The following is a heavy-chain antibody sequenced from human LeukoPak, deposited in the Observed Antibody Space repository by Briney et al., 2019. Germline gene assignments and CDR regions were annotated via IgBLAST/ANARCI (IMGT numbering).Heavy chain of an antibody. Sequence: PGGSLRLSCAASGFIFSTYPMHWVRQAPGKGLEWVAAMSKDGSKEYYADSVKGRFTISRDNSKSTLDLQMNSLRAEDTAVYYCAREAKGLSIDYWGQGTLVTVSS. CDR3: AREAKGLSIDY. CDR2: MSKDGSKE. J-gene: IGHJ4*02. CDR1: GFIFSTYP. V-gene: IGHV3-30*01.